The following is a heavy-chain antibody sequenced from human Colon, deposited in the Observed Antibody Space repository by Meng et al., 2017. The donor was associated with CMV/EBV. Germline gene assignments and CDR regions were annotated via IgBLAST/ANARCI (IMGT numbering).Heavy chain of an antibody. Sequence: GGSLRLSCSASGFTFSAYSLNWVRQGPGKGLEWVSIIYGGGSGIKYYADSVKGRFTISRDNSRNMVYLQMSSLRADDTAIYYCVKDKTMDGLFNFDFWGRGTQVTVSS. CDR1: GFTFSAYS. CDR2: IYGGGSGIK. CDR3: VKDKTMDGLFNFDF. J-gene: IGHJ4*02. V-gene: IGHV3-23*03. D-gene: IGHD4/OR15-4a*01.